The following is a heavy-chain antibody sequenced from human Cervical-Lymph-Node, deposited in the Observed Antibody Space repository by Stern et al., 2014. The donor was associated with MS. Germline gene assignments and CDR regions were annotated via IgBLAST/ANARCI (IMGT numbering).Heavy chain of an antibody. D-gene: IGHD3-16*02. V-gene: IGHV1-2*02. CDR2: ISPNSGGT. CDR1: GYTFSGYQ. J-gene: IGHJ3*01. Sequence: QVQLGQSGAEVKKPGASVKVSCKVSGYTFSGYQMHWVRQAPGQGLEWMGWISPNSGGTKYAQMVQGRVTMTRDTSISTAYMELSSLTSDDTAIYYCARHYRDAFDLWGQGTMVTVSS. CDR3: ARHYRDAFDL.